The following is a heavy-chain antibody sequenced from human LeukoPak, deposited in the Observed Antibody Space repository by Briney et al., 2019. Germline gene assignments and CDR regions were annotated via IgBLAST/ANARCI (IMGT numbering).Heavy chain of an antibody. Sequence: APVKVSCKASGGTFSSYAISWVRQAPGQGLEWMGGIIPIFGTANYAQKFQGRVTITADESTSTAYMELSSLRSEDTAVYYCASGRFWSGSYYYYYMDVWGKGTTVTVSS. CDR3: ASGRFWSGSYYYYYMDV. D-gene: IGHD3-3*01. CDR2: IIPIFGTA. CDR1: GGTFSSYA. J-gene: IGHJ6*03. V-gene: IGHV1-69*01.